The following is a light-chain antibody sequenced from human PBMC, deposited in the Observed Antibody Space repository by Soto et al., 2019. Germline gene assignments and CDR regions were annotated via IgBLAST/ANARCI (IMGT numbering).Light chain of an antibody. CDR3: SSSAGSPYV. CDR1: SSDVGGYNS. CDR2: EVT. V-gene: IGLV2-8*01. J-gene: IGLJ1*01. Sequence: QSALTQPPSASGSPGQSVTISCTGTSSDVGGYNSVSWYQQHPGKAPKLLIYEVTKRPSGVPDRFSGSRSGNTASLTVSGLQAEDEADYYCSSSAGSPYVFGAGTKVTVL.